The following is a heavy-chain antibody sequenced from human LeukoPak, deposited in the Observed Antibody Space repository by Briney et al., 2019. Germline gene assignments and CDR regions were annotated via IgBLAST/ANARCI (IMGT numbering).Heavy chain of an antibody. CDR1: GFTFSSYG. CDR2: ISYDGSNK. D-gene: IGHD3-10*01. J-gene: IGHJ6*02. Sequence: PGGSLRLSCAASGFTFSSYGMHWVRQAPGKGLEWVAVISYDGSNKYYADSVKGRFTISRDNSKNTLYLQMNSLRAEDTAVYYCARDRAWFVTEFYYGMDVWGQGTTVTVSS. CDR3: ARDRAWFVTEFYYGMDV. V-gene: IGHV3-30*03.